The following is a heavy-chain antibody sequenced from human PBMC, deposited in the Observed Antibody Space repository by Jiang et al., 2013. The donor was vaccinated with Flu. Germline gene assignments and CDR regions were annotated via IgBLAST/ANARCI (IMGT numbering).Heavy chain of an antibody. D-gene: IGHD4-23*01. Sequence: LLKPSETLSLTCTVSGGSISSSSYYWGWIRQPPGKGLEWIGSIYYSGSTYYNPSLKSRVTISVDTSKNQFSLKLSSVTAADTAVYYCARGLPWYVYYFDYWGQGTLVTVSS. CDR1: GGSISSSSYY. V-gene: IGHV4-39*01. J-gene: IGHJ4*02. CDR3: ARGLPWYVYYFDY. CDR2: IYYSGST.